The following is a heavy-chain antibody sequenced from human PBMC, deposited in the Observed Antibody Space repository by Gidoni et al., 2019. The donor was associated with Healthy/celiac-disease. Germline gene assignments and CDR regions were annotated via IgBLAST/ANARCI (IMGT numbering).Heavy chain of an antibody. Sequence: EVQLVESGGGLVQPGRSLRLSCAASGFTFDDYAMHWVRQAPGKGLEWVSGISWNSRSIGYADSVKGRFTISRDNAKNSLYLQMNSLRAEDTALYYCAKDLWVAVAGTGFDYWGQGTLVTVSS. CDR3: AKDLWVAVAGTGFDY. CDR1: GFTFDDYA. J-gene: IGHJ4*02. V-gene: IGHV3-9*01. CDR2: ISWNSRSI. D-gene: IGHD6-19*01.